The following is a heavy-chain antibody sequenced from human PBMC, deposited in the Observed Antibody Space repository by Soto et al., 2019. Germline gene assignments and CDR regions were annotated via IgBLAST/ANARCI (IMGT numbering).Heavy chain of an antibody. CDR1: GFIFSDYA. CDR2: LAYDRKNK. D-gene: IGHD6-19*01. J-gene: IGHJ4*02. Sequence: VASGGDVLQPGRSLRLSCDASGFIFSDYAMHWVRQAPGKGFEWVAILAYDRKNKYYADSVKGRLTISRDNYNNALFLQLKSLKPEDTAVYYCVKDRYSSGWEGYFDFWGQGTLVTVSS. V-gene: IGHV3-30*18. CDR3: VKDRYSSGWEGYFDF.